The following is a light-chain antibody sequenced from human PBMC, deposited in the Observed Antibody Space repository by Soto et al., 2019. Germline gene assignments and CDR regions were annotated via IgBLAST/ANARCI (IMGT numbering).Light chain of an antibody. J-gene: IGKJ1*01. CDR1: QGIRND. V-gene: IGKV1-17*01. Sequence: DIQMTQFPSSLSASGGHRVTITYRASQGIRNDLGWYQQKAWKAPKRLIYASFSLQSGVPSRFRGSGSGTEFPLAISRLHPEDSATFYCLQHSTCPLTFGQGTKVEIK. CDR3: LQHSTCPLT. CDR2: ASF.